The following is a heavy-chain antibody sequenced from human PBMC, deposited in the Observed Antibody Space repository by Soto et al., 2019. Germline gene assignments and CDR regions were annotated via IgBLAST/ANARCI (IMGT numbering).Heavy chain of an antibody. CDR1: GFMVSYNY. J-gene: IGHJ4*02. CDR2: IYSGGST. D-gene: IGHD1-1*01. V-gene: IGHV3-66*01. CDR3: ARDTTKVGYNWYDY. Sequence: PVVFLILSCAASGFMVSYNYMSWVRQAPGKGLEWVSVIYSGGSTYYADSVKGRFTISRDNSKNTLYLQMNSLRAEDTAVYYCARDTTKVGYNWYDYWGQGT.